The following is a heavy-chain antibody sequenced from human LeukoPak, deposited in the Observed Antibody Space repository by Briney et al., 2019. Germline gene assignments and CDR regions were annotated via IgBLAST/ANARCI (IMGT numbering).Heavy chain of an antibody. V-gene: IGHV5-51*01. CDR3: ARLTRYSGNDGLYYGMDF. D-gene: IGHD5-12*01. Sequence: RSGESLKISCKGSGFIFTHFWIGWVRQMPGQGLEWMGIIYPGDSDTTYSPSFQGQVTISADKSTNTAYLQWSSLMASDTAVYYCARLTRYSGNDGLYYGMDFWGQGTTVTVSS. J-gene: IGHJ6*02. CDR2: IYPGDSDT. CDR1: GFIFTHFW.